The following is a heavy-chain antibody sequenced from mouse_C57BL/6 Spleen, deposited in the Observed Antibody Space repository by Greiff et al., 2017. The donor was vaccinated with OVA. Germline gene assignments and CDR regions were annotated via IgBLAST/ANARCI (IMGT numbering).Heavy chain of an antibody. D-gene: IGHD3-2*02. CDR1: GYAFSSSW. CDR2: IYPGDGDT. CDR3: AIDSSGYVEFAY. V-gene: IGHV1-82*01. J-gene: IGHJ3*01. Sequence: QVQLQQSGPELVKPGASVKISCKASGYAFSSSWMNWVKQRPGKGLEWIGRIYPGDGDTNYNGKFKGKATITADTSSNTAYLQLSSLTSEDTAIYYCAIDSSGYVEFAYWGQGTLVTVSA.